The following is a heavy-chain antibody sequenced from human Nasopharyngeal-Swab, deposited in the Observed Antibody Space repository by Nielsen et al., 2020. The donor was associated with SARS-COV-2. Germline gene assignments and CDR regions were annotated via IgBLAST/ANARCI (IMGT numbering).Heavy chain of an antibody. CDR1: VYSFTSYW. D-gene: IGHD2-2*01. CDR2: IDPSDSYT. Sequence: GASLQISCKGSVYSFTSYWISWVRQMPGKGLEWMGRIDPSDSYTNYSPSFQGHVTISADKSISTAYLQWSSLKASDTAMYYCARRDCSSTSCSHYYYYGMDVWGQGTTVTVSS. CDR3: ARRDCSSTSCSHYYYYGMDV. J-gene: IGHJ6*02. V-gene: IGHV5-10-1*01.